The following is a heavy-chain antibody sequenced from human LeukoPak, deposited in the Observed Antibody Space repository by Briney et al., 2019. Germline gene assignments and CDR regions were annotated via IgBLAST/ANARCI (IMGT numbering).Heavy chain of an antibody. J-gene: IGHJ4*02. Sequence: GGSLRLSCAASGFNFSIFGMHWVRKAPGKGLDGVAVIWYDGSNKYYADSVKGRFTISRDNSKNTLYLEMNSLRAEDTAVYYCARDYYYDSSGYWDYYFDYWGQGTLVSVSS. CDR3: ARDYYYDSSGYWDYYFDY. V-gene: IGHV3-33*01. CDR2: IWYDGSNK. D-gene: IGHD3-22*01. CDR1: GFNFSIFG.